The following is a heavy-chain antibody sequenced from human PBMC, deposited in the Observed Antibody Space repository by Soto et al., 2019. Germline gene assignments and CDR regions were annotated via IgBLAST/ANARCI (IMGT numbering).Heavy chain of an antibody. V-gene: IGHV4-4*02. CDR2: IYRTGST. Sequence: QVQLQESGPGLVKPSGTLSLTCAVSGGSFTSNNWWTWVRQPPGQGLEWIGEIYRTGSTNYNPSLKSRVTISLDKSDNQSSLMETSLTAADTAVYYCASRATGTSVDYWGQGTLVTVSS. J-gene: IGHJ4*02. CDR1: GGSFTSNNW. CDR3: ASRATGTSVDY. D-gene: IGHD1-7*01.